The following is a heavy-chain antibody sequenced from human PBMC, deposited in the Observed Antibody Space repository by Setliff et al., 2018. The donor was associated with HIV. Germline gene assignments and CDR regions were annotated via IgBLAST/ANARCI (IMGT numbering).Heavy chain of an antibody. D-gene: IGHD4-17*01. J-gene: IGHJ6*02. Sequence: SETLSLTCTVSGDSISSYYWSWIRQPPGKGLEWIGYIYYSGSTNYNPSLKSRVTISVDTPKNQFSLKLSSVTAADTAVYYRARDGDYNYYGMDVWGQGTTVTVSS. CDR3: ARDGDYNYYGMDV. CDR1: GDSISSYY. V-gene: IGHV4-59*01. CDR2: IYYSGST.